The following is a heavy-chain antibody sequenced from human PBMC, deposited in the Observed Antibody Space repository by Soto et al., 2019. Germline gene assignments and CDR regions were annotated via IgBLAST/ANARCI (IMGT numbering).Heavy chain of an antibody. CDR1: GFTFSSYA. V-gene: IGHV3-23*01. CDR2: FSGSGGIT. CDR3: AKDRDPFCSSTSCNTVY. Sequence: RRLSCAASGFTFSSYAMSWVRQAPGKGLEWVSTFSGSGGITYYADSVKGRFTISRDNSKNTLYLQMNSLRAEDTAVYYCAKDRDPFCSSTSCNTVYWGQGTLVTVSS. D-gene: IGHD2-2*02. J-gene: IGHJ4*02.